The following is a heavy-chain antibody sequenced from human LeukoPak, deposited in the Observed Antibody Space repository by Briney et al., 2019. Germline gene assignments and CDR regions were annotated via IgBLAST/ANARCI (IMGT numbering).Heavy chain of an antibody. Sequence: GRSLRLSCAASGFTFDDYAMHWVRQAPGKGLEWVSGINGSGGGTYYGDSVKGRFTISRDNSKNTLYLQMNSLRVEDTAVYYCAKGGPWFDPWGQGTLVTVSS. CDR1: GFTFDDYA. J-gene: IGHJ5*02. CDR2: INGSGGGT. D-gene: IGHD3-10*01. CDR3: AKGGPWFDP. V-gene: IGHV3-23*01.